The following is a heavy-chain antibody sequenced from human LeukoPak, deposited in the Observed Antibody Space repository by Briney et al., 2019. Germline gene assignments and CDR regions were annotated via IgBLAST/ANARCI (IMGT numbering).Heavy chain of an antibody. V-gene: IGHV4-31*03. CDR3: AREWSDYSRFAFNI. D-gene: IGHD4-17*01. J-gene: IGHJ3*02. CDR2: IYYSGST. Sequence: PSQTLSLTCTVSGGSISSGGYYWSWIRQHPGKGLEWIGYIYYSGSTYYNPSLKSRVTISVDTSKNQFSLKLSSVTAADTAVHYCAREWSDYSRFAFNIWGQGTMVTVSS. CDR1: GGSISSGGYY.